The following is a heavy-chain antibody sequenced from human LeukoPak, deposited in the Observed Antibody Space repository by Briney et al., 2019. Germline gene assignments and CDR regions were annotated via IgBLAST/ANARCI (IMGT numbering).Heavy chain of an antibody. J-gene: IGHJ3*02. CDR3: ARAMATIEAFDI. CDR1: GGSISSYY. Sequence: PSETLSLTCTVSGGSISSYYWSWIRQPPGKGLEWIGYIYYSGSTNYNPSLKSRVTISVDTSKNQFSLKLSSVTAADTAVYYCARAMATIEAFDIWGQGTMVTVSS. CDR2: IYYSGST. V-gene: IGHV4-59*01. D-gene: IGHD5-12*01.